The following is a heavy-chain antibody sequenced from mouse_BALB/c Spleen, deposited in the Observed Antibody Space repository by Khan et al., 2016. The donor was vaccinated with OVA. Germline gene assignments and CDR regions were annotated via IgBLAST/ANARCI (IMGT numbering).Heavy chain of an antibody. D-gene: IGHD1-1*01. J-gene: IGHJ2*01. CDR2: INPHIGET. V-gene: IGHV1-20*02. CDR3: ARIYRSDFDY. Sequence: VQLKQSGPELVKPGASVKISCKASGYSFTGYFMNWVKQSHGKSLEWIGRINPHIGETFYNQKFTGKATVTVDESSSTAHMELRSLASEDSAVYYCARIYRSDFDYWGQGTTLTVSS. CDR1: GYSFTGYF.